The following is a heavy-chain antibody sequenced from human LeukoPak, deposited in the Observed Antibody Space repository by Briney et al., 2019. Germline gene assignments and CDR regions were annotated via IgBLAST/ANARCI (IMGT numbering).Heavy chain of an antibody. D-gene: IGHD3-22*01. CDR2: IYHSGTT. CDR3: AREKKYYYDDTGYYQADAFDV. J-gene: IGHJ3*01. CDR1: GFTVSSNY. V-gene: IGHV3-53*01. Sequence: PGGSLRLSCAASGFTVSSNYMSWVRQAPGQGLKWVSSIYHSGTTFYADSVRGRFTISRENSTNTLFLQMNSLRAEDTAVYYCAREKKYYYDDTGYYQADAFDVWGQGTLVTVSS.